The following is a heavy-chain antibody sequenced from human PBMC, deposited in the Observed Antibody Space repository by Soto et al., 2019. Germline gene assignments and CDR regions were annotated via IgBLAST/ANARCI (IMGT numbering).Heavy chain of an antibody. CDR1: GGSISSGGYY. CDR3: ARDGNPLYTTHSFNY. D-gene: IGHD1-1*01. V-gene: IGHV4-31*03. J-gene: IGHJ4*02. Sequence: QVQLQESGPGLVKPSQTLSLTCTVSGGSISSGGYYWSWIRQHPGTGLEWIGYIYYSGSTYYNTSLKSRVTISVDTTKNQFSLKVSSVTAADTAVYYCARDGNPLYTTHSFNYWGQGTLVTV. CDR2: IYYSGST.